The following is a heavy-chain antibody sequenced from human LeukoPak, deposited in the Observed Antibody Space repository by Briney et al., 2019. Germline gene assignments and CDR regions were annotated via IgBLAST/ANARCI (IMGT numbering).Heavy chain of an antibody. D-gene: IGHD2-15*01. Sequence: SETLSLTCTVSGGSISSYYWNWIRQPPGKGLEWIGYIYYSGSTNYNPSLKSRVTISVDTSKNQFSLKLNSVTAADTAVYYCARFPGYCTGGSCYSLAGGDWFDPWGREPWSPSPQ. CDR2: IYYSGST. V-gene: IGHV4-59*08. CDR1: GGSISSYY. CDR3: ARFPGYCTGGSCYSLAGGDWFDP. J-gene: IGHJ5*02.